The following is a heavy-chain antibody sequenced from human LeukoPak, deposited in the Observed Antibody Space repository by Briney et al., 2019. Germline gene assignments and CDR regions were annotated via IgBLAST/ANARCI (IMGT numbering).Heavy chain of an antibody. V-gene: IGHV4-39*07. D-gene: IGHD6-6*01. CDR1: GGSISSSSYY. Sequence: PSETLSLTCTVSGGSISSSSYYWGWIRQPPGKGLEWIGSIYYSGSTYYNPSLKSRLTISADTSKNQFSLTLTSVTAADTAVYYCARDRSVGVSPAPPFDFWGQGTLVTVSS. CDR3: ARDRSVGVSPAPPFDF. J-gene: IGHJ4*02. CDR2: IYYSGST.